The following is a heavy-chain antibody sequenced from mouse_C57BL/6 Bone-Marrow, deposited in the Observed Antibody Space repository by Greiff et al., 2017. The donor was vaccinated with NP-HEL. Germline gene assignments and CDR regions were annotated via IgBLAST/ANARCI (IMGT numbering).Heavy chain of an antibody. CDR3: NSDGNPYYAMDY. Sequence: EVQLQQSGAELVRPGASVKLSCTASGFNIKDDYMHWVKQRPEQGLEWIGWIDPENGDTEYASKFQGKATITADTSSNTAYLQLSSLTSEDTAVYYWNSDGNPYYAMDYWGQGTSVTVSS. CDR1: GFNIKDDY. CDR2: IDPENGDT. D-gene: IGHD2-1*01. V-gene: IGHV14-4*01. J-gene: IGHJ4*01.